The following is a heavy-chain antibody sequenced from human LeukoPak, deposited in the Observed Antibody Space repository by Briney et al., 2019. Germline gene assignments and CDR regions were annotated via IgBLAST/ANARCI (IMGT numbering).Heavy chain of an antibody. CDR1: GYTFTGYY. J-gene: IGHJ4*02. CDR3: ARDQGIAAAGTDFDY. Sequence: ASVNVSCKASGYTFTGYYMHWVRQAPGQGLGWMGWINPNSGGTNYAQKFQGRVTMTRDTSISTAYMELSRLRSDDTAVYYCARDQGIAAAGTDFDYWGQGTLVTVSS. V-gene: IGHV1-2*02. D-gene: IGHD6-13*01. CDR2: INPNSGGT.